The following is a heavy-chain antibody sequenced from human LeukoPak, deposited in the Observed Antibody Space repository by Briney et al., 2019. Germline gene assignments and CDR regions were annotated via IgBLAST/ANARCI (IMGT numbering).Heavy chain of an antibody. V-gene: IGHV3-30-3*01. D-gene: IGHD1/OR15-1a*01. Sequence: QPGRSLRLSCAASGFTFSSYAMHWVRQAPGKGLEWVAVISYDGSNKYYADSVKGRFTISRDNSKNTLHLQMNSLRAEDTAVYYCAQNIEWGQGTLVTVSS. CDR1: GFTFSSYA. CDR2: ISYDGSNK. CDR3: AQNIE. J-gene: IGHJ4*02.